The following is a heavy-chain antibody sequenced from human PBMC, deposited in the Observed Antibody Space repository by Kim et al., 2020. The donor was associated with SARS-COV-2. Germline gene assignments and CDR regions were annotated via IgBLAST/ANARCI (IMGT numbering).Heavy chain of an antibody. CDR3: AKARSGYCSSTSCYPLPMDV. CDR1: GFTFDDYA. CDR2: ISWNSGSI. V-gene: IGHV3-9*01. Sequence: GGSLRLSCAASGFTFDDYAMHWVRQAPGKGLEWVSGISWNSGSIGYADSVKGRFTISRDNAKNSLYLQMNSLRAEDTALYYCAKARSGYCSSTSCYPLPMDVWGQGTTVTVSS. D-gene: IGHD2-2*01. J-gene: IGHJ6*02.